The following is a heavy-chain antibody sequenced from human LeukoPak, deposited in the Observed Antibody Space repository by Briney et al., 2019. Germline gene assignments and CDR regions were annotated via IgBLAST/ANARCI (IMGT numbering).Heavy chain of an antibody. CDR3: ARGVLRYFDWLAFDY. V-gene: IGHV1-69*05. CDR1: RGTFSSYA. D-gene: IGHD3-9*01. CDR2: IIPIFGTA. Sequence: SVKVSCKASRGTFSSYAISWVRQAPGQGLEWMGRIIPIFGTANYAQKFQGRVTITTDESTSTAYMELSSLRSEDTAVYYCARGVLRYFDWLAFDYWGQGTLVTVSS. J-gene: IGHJ4*02.